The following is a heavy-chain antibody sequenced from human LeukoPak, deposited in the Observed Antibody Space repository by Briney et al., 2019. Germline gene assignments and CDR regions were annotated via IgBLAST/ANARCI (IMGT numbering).Heavy chain of an antibody. J-gene: IGHJ4*02. CDR2: ISSSSSYI. D-gene: IGHD5-12*01. CDR3: ARVSGYDWESFYDY. CDR1: GFTFSSYS. Sequence: GGSLRLSCAASGFTFSSYSMNWVRQAPGKGLEWVSSISSSSSYIYHADSVKGRFTISRDNAKNSLYLQMNSLRAEDTAVYYCARVSGYDWESFYDYWGQGTLVTVSS. V-gene: IGHV3-21*01.